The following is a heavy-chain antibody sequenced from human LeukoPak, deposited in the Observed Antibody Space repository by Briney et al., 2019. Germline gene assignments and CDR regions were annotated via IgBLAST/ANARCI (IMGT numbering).Heavy chain of an antibody. J-gene: IGHJ5*02. Sequence: PSETLSLTCADYGASFSNSYWSWIRQPPGKGLEWIGEIDHTRNTKYNPSLKGRVTISVDTSKNQFSLDLTSVTATDTAVYYCATASQLGSYNWFDPWGQGTLVTVSS. CDR2: IDHTRNT. V-gene: IGHV4-34*01. CDR3: ATASQLGSYNWFDP. D-gene: IGHD1-1*01. CDR1: GASFSNSY.